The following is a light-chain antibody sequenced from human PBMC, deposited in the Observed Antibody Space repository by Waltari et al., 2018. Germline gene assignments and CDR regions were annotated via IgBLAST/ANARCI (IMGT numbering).Light chain of an antibody. Sequence: QSALTQPASVSGSPGQSITLPCTGTTSDVGGHHPVTWYHQHPGKPPKLLIYDVNKRPSGISSRFSGSKSGNTASLTISGLQAEDEADYYCCSCAPNSLCVFGIGTKVTVL. CDR2: DVN. V-gene: IGLV2-23*02. CDR3: CSCAPNSLCV. CDR1: TSDVGGHHP. J-gene: IGLJ1*01.